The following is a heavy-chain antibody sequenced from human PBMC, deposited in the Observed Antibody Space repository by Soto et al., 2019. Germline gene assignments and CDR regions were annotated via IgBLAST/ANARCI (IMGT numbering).Heavy chain of an antibody. J-gene: IGHJ5*02. Sequence: PSETLSLTCAVSGGSVSGAGYSWSWIRQPPGGGLEWIGYIYHSGTTLYNPSLKTRLTMSLDRSNNRLSLTLNSMTAADTAVYYCARDMHAGFTHYFDPWGQGTLVTVSS. V-gene: IGHV4-30-2*01. CDR3: ARDMHAGFTHYFDP. D-gene: IGHD1-26*01. CDR2: IYHSGTT. CDR1: GGSVSGAGYS.